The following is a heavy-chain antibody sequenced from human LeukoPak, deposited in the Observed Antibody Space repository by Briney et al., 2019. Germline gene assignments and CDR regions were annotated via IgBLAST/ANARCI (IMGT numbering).Heavy chain of an antibody. CDR3: ARGGRITMIVVPRGRGYYFDY. CDR2: INPSGGST. D-gene: IGHD3-22*01. CDR1: GYTFTSYY. Sequence: ASVKVSCKASGYTFTSYYMHWVRQAPGQGLAWMGIINPSGGSTSYAQKFQGRVTMTRDTSTSTVYMELSSLRSEDTAVYYCARGGRITMIVVPRGRGYYFDYWGQGTLVTVSS. J-gene: IGHJ4*02. V-gene: IGHV1-46*01.